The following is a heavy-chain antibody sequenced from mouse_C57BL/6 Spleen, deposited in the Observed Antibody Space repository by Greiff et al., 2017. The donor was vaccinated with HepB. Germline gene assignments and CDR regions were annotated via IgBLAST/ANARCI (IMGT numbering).Heavy chain of an antibody. D-gene: IGHD1-1*01. CDR1: GFTFSDYY. Sequence: EVKLVESGGGLVQPGGSLKLSCAASGFTFSDYYMYWVRQTPEKRLEWVAYISNGGGSPYYPDTVKGRFTISRDNAKNTLYLQMSSLKSEDTAMYYCAGHDLLQRAGYFDVWGTGTTVTVSS. CDR2: ISNGGGSP. CDR3: AGHDLLQRAGYFDV. V-gene: IGHV5-12*01. J-gene: IGHJ1*03.